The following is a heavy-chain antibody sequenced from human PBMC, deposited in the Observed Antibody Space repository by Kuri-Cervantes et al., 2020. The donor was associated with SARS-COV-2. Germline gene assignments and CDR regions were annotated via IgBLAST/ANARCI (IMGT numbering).Heavy chain of an antibody. CDR1: GYSFTSYW. J-gene: IGHJ4*02. CDR3: ATQGTHGDY. CDR2: IYPGDSDT. V-gene: IGHV5-51*01. Sequence: QVSCKGSGYSFTSYWIGWVRQMPGKGLEWMGIIYPGDSDTRYSPSFQGQVTISAYKSISTAYLQCSSLNASDTAMYYCATQGTHGDYWGQGTLVTVSS.